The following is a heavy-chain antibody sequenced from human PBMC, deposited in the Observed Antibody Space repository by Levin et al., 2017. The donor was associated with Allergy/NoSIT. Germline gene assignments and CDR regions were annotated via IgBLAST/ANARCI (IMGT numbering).Heavy chain of an antibody. Sequence: LSLTCAASGFSFTTYMLGWVRQAPGKGLEPVASISGTGNRTKYADSVKGRFTVSRDNSRNTLFLQMNSLRPEDTAMYYCARYFFDTGGYTLYYFDHWGQGTLVTVSS. CDR1: GFSFTTYM. D-gene: IGHD2-8*02. J-gene: IGHJ4*02. CDR3: ARYFFDTGGYTLYYFDH. V-gene: IGHV3-23*01. CDR2: ISGTGNRT.